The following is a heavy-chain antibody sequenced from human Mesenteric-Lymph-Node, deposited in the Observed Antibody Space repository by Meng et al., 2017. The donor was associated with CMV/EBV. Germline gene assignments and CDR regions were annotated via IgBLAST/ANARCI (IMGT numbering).Heavy chain of an antibody. Sequence: SETLSLTCTVSGGSISNNNYYWGWIRQPPGKGLEWIGSIYFSGSTYYNPSLKSRVSLSVDTSKNQFSLKLSSVTAADTAVYYCAKETMDYYDTSGLHYWGQGTLVTVSS. J-gene: IGHJ4*02. CDR3: AKETMDYYDTSGLHY. D-gene: IGHD3-22*01. CDR2: IYFSGST. CDR1: GGSISNNNYY. V-gene: IGHV4-39*07.